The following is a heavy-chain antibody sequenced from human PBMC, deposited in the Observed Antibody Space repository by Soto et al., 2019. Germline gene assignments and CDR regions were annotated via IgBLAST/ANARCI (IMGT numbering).Heavy chain of an antibody. CDR3: ARVSFQTSGYADY. D-gene: IGHD3-22*01. CDR1: GYIFSTYT. CDR2: INAAHGNT. J-gene: IGHJ4*02. Sequence: ASVKVSCKASGYIFSTYTMHWVRQAPGQRLEWMGWINAAHGNTKYSQNFQGRVTISRETSASTAYLELSSLRSEDTAVYYCARVSFQTSGYADYWGQGALVTVSS. V-gene: IGHV1-3*01.